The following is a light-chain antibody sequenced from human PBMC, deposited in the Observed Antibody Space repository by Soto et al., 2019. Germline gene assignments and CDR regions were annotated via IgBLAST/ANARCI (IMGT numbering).Light chain of an antibody. J-gene: IGLJ3*02. CDR2: DVS. CDR1: CSDVGGYNY. V-gene: IGLV2-14*01. Sequence: QSALTQPASVSGSPGQSITISCTGTCSDVGGYNYVSWYQQHPGKAPKVMIYDVSNRPSGVSNRFSGSKSGNTASLTISGLQAEDEADYYCSSYTTSSTRVFGGGTKLTVL. CDR3: SSYTTSSTRV.